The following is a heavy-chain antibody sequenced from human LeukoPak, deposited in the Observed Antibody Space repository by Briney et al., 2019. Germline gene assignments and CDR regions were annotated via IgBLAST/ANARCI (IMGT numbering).Heavy chain of an antibody. J-gene: IGHJ5*02. CDR2: ISTDGSST. Sequence: GGSLRLSCAASGFTFSSYWMHWVRQGPGKGLVWVSRISTDGSSTDFADSVKGRFTISRENAKNTLYLQMNSLRAEDTAVYYCARTRTLPIAGGFDTWGQGSLVTVSS. D-gene: IGHD3-16*01. V-gene: IGHV3-74*01. CDR3: ARTRTLPIAGGFDT. CDR1: GFTFSSYW.